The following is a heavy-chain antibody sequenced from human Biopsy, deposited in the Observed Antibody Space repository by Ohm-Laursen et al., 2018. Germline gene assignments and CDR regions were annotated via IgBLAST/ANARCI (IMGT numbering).Heavy chain of an antibody. CDR3: ARGKTVLNYYFASDV. D-gene: IGHD2/OR15-2a*01. CDR1: GGTFNNYG. V-gene: IGHV1-69*04. CDR2: IISMVGTP. J-gene: IGHJ6*01. Sequence: GSSVKVSCKASGGTFNNYGITWVRQAPGQGLEWVGRIISMVGTPKYAQTFQGRATITVDKSTITTYLDLSRVKSEDTAVYYCARGKTVLNYYFASDVWGQGTTVTVSS.